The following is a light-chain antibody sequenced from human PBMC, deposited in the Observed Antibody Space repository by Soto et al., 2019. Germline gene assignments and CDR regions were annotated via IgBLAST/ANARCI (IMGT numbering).Light chain of an antibody. V-gene: IGKV3-11*01. CDR2: DPS. J-gene: IGKJ1*01. CDR1: QSVSSY. Sequence: EIVLTQSPATLSLSPGERATLSCRASQSVSSYLAWYQQTPGQAPRLLIYDPSNRATGIPARFSGSGSGTEFTLTISSLEPEDFAVYYCQKGSNWLPPSTFGQGPKVDIK. CDR3: QKGSNWLPPST.